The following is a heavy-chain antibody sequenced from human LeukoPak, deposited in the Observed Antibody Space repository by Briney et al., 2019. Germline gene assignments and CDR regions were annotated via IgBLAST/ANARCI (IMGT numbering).Heavy chain of an antibody. V-gene: IGHV4-38-2*02. Sequence: SETLSLTCTVSGYSISSGYYWGWIRQPPGKGLEWIGSIYHSGSTYYNPSLKSRVTISVDTSKNQFSLKLSSVTAADTAVYYCARVVQSTDRSGLYFPEYFQHWGQGTLVTVSS. D-gene: IGHD3-22*01. CDR1: GYSISSGYY. J-gene: IGHJ1*01. CDR2: IYHSGST. CDR3: ARVVQSTDRSGLYFPEYFQH.